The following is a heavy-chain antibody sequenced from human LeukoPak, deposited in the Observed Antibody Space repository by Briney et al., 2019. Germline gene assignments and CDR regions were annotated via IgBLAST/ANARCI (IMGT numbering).Heavy chain of an antibody. V-gene: IGHV4-39*01. CDR2: VYSTGYT. D-gene: IGHD3-16*01. CDR1: GDSLYY. Sequence: PSETLSLTCTVSGDSLYYWGWIRQPPGKGLEWIGSVYSTGYTNYNLSLKSRVTTSIDTSKNQLSLKLTSVTAADTAMYYCARHHTSSKPIDYWGQGTLVTVSS. J-gene: IGHJ4*02. CDR3: ARHHTSSKPIDY.